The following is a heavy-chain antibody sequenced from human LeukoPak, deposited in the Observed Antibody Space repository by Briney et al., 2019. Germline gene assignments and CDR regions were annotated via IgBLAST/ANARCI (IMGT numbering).Heavy chain of an antibody. CDR3: ARDPSPRTSYYYYYMDV. D-gene: IGHD2-2*01. J-gene: IGHJ6*03. CDR1: GFPFSSYS. Sequence: GGSLRLSCAGSGFPFSSYSMNWVRQAPGKGLEWISSISMSNFYIYYADSVKGRFTISRDNAKNSLYLQMNSLRAEGTAVYYCARDPSPRTSYYYYYMDVWGKGTTVTVSS. V-gene: IGHV3-21*01. CDR2: ISMSNFYI.